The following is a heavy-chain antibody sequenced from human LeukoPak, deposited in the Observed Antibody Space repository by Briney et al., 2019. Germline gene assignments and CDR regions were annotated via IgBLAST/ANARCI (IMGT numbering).Heavy chain of an antibody. Sequence: PGGSLRLSCVASGFTFEYFVMHWVRQSPGQGLEYVSGIDTNEDLTYYATSVKGRFTISRDNSMNTLYLQMDSVRPDDVGVYYCVRDVKYYFGSGSYQWGQGTLVSVSS. CDR1: GFTFEYFV. J-gene: IGHJ4*02. D-gene: IGHD3-10*01. CDR2: IDTNEDLT. V-gene: IGHV3-64*01. CDR3: VRDVKYYFGSGSYQ.